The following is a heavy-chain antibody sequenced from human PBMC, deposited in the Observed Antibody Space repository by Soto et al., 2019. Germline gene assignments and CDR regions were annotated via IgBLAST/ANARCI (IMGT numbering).Heavy chain of an antibody. V-gene: IGHV1-69*06. Sequence: QVQLVQSGAEVKKPGSSVKVSCKASGGTFSSYAISWVRQAPGQGLEWMGGIIPIFGTANYAQKFQGRVTITADKSTSTAYMELSSLRSEDTALYYCARHYGGNSIEPRGFDPWGQGTLVTVSS. CDR3: ARHYGGNSIEPRGFDP. D-gene: IGHD4-17*01. CDR1: GGTFSSYA. J-gene: IGHJ5*02. CDR2: IIPIFGTA.